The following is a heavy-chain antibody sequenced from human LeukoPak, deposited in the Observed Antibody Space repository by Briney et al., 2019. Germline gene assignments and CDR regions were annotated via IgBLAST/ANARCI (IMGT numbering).Heavy chain of an antibody. CDR3: ARVQSNGVPSDYFDY. Sequence: SVKVSFKASGGTFSSYAISWVRQAPGQGLEWMGVIIPIFGTANYAQTFQGRVTITADESTSTAYMELSSMRSADTAVYYCARVQSNGVPSDYFDYWGQGTLVTVSS. J-gene: IGHJ4*02. CDR2: IIPIFGTA. CDR1: GGTFSSYA. V-gene: IGHV1-69*13. D-gene: IGHD2-8*01.